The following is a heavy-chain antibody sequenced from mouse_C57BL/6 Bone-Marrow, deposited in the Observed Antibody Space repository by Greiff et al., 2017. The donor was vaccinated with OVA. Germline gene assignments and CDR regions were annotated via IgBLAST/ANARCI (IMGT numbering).Heavy chain of an antibody. V-gene: IGHV1-39*01. Sequence: EVKLMESGPELVKPGASVKISCKASGYSFTDYNMNWVKQSNGKSLEWIGVINPNYGTTSYNQKFKGKATLTVDQSPSTAYMQLNSLTSEDSAVYYCARSEGGGFDYWGQGTTLTVSS. CDR3: ARSEGGGFDY. CDR1: GYSFTDYN. CDR2: INPNYGTT. J-gene: IGHJ2*01.